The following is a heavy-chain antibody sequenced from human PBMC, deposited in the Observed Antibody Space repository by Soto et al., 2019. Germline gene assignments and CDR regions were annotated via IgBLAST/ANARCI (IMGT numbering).Heavy chain of an antibody. CDR3: ARGEVTSSGWLFYL. J-gene: IGHJ4*02. D-gene: IGHD6-19*01. CDR2: INPRSGGNT. Sequence: QVQRMQSGSEVKKPGASVKVSCRASGYTLTTNYMHWVRQAPGQGPEWVAMINPRSGGNTNYAQKFKGRVAVTSDTSTTVYLELNDLSSDDTDVYYCARGEVTSSGWLFYLWGQGTLVTVSS. CDR1: GYTLTTNY. V-gene: IGHV1-46*03.